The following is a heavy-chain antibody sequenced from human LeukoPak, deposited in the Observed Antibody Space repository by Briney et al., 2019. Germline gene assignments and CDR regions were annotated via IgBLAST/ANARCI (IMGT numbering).Heavy chain of an antibody. D-gene: IGHD1-7*01. Sequence: SETLSRTCTVSGGSISTYYWSWIRQPPGKGLEWIGYVYYSGSTNYNPSLKSRVTISVDTSKNQFSLKLNSVTAADTAVYYCARRELSYWYFDLWGRGTLVTVSS. CDR2: VYYSGST. V-gene: IGHV4-59*08. CDR1: GGSISTYY. CDR3: ARRELSYWYFDL. J-gene: IGHJ2*01.